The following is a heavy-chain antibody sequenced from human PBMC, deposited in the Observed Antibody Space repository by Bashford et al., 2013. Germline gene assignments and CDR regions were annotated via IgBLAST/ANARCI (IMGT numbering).Heavy chain of an antibody. J-gene: IGHJ4*02. V-gene: IGHV3-7*03. CDR1: GFTFSSYA. CDR3: AKWGRGAPTT. CDR2: IKSDVSEK. D-gene: IGHD3-10*01. Sequence: GSLRLSCAASGFTFSSYAMSWVRQAPGKGLEWVAYIKSDVSEKYYGDSVKGRFTISRDNSRNSLYLQMNSLRAEDTAVYYCAKWGRGAPTTWGQGTLVTVSS.